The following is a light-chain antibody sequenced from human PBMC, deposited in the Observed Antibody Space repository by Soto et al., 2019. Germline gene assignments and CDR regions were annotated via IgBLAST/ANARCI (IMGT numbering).Light chain of an antibody. CDR1: SSDIGNYNL. CDR3: CSYAGSSIL. CDR2: EAN. J-gene: IGLJ2*01. V-gene: IGLV2-23*01. Sequence: QSVLTQPASVSGSPGQSITISCTGTSSDIGNYNLVSWYQHLPGKAPKLMIYEANKRPSGVTNRFSGSKSGNTASLTISGLQAEDEADYYCCSYAGSSILFGGGTKLTVL.